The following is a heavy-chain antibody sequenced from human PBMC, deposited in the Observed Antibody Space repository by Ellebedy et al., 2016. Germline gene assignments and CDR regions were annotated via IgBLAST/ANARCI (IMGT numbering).Heavy chain of an antibody. Sequence: SETLSLTXTVSGGSISSSSYYWGWIRQPPGKGLEWIGSIYYSGSTYYNPSLKSRVTISVDTSKNQFSLKLSSVTAADTAVYYCARGGFGGVIVYYYYGMDVWGQGTTVTVSS. V-gene: IGHV4-39*01. D-gene: IGHD3-16*02. CDR3: ARGGFGGVIVYYYYGMDV. CDR1: GGSISSSSYY. J-gene: IGHJ6*02. CDR2: IYYSGST.